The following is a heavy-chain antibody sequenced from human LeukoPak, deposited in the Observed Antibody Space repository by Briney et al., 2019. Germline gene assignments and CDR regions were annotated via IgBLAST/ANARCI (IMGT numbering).Heavy chain of an antibody. J-gene: IGHJ6*03. CDR3: ARVFRVPTNYYYYYYMDV. CDR1: GGSFSGYY. Sequence: SETLSLTCAVYGGSFSGYYWSWIRQPPGKWLEWIGEINHSGSTNYNPSLKSRVTISVDTSKNQFSLKLSSVTAADTAVYYCARVFRVPTNYYYYYYMDVWGKGTTVTVSS. V-gene: IGHV4-34*01. D-gene: IGHD3-10*01. CDR2: INHSGST.